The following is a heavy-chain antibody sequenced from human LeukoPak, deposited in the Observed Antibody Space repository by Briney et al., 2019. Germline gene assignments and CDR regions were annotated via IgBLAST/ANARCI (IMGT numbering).Heavy chain of an antibody. V-gene: IGHV3-74*01. CDR1: GFTFSSYW. D-gene: IGHD6-19*01. CDR2: MNTDGRST. CDR3: VRGASGWYGMDV. J-gene: IGHJ6*02. Sequence: GGSLRLSCAASGFTFSSYWMFWVRQVPGTGLVWVSRMNTDGRSTSYADSVRGRFTISRDNAKDTLYLQMNSLRAEDTAVYYCVRGASGWYGMDVWGQGTTVTVSS.